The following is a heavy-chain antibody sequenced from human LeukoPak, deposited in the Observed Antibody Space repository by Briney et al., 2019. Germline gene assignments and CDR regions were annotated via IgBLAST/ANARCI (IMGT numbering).Heavy chain of an antibody. D-gene: IGHD3-22*01. CDR3: ARVGYYYDHPPLYYFDY. V-gene: IGHV1-18*01. CDR1: GYTFTSYG. J-gene: IGHJ4*02. CDR2: ISAYNGNT. Sequence: GASVKVSCKASGYTFTSYGISWVRQAPGQGLEWMGWISAYNGNTNYAQKLQGRVTMTTDTSTSTAYMELRSLRSDDTAVYYCARVGYYYDHPPLYYFDYWGQGTLVTVSS.